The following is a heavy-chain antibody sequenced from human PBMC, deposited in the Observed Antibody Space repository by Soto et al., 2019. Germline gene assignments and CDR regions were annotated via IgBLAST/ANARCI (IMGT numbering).Heavy chain of an antibody. V-gene: IGHV1-18*01. CDR2: ISGYNGDT. CDR1: GYTFTRYG. J-gene: IGHJ6*02. CDR3: AKNGQPPYYYNGLDG. D-gene: IGHD2-8*01. Sequence: GASVKVSCKASGYTFTRYGISWVRQAPGQGLEWMGWISGYNGDTNYAQKFQGRVSMTIDTSTTTAYMELRSLRSDDTAVYYCAKNGQPPYYYNGLDGWGQGTKVTVSS.